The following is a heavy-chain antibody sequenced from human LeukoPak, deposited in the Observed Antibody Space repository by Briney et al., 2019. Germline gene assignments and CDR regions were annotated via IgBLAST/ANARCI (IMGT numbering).Heavy chain of an antibody. Sequence: GSLRLSCAASGFTFSSYTMNWVRQAPGKGLEWVSYISTTSSTIYYADSVKGRFTISRDNAKSSLYLQMNSLRAEDTAVYYCARQVREWELSFDYWGQGTLVTVSS. CDR1: GFTFSSYT. D-gene: IGHD1-26*01. J-gene: IGHJ4*02. CDR2: ISTTSSTI. CDR3: ARQVREWELSFDY. V-gene: IGHV3-48*01.